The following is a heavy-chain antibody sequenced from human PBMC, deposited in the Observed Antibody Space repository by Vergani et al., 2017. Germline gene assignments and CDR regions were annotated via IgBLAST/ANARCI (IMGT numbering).Heavy chain of an antibody. J-gene: IGHJ4*02. CDR3: ATNDRARQPPGGY. D-gene: IGHD1-14*01. CDR2: INLNNGDT. Sequence: QVQLVQSGAEVKRPGASVKVSCKASGNRFTAYSMHWVREAPGQGLEWMGRINLNNGDTQYAPKFQGRVTMTRDTSISTGSMELNSLRSDDTAVYYCATNDRARQPPGGYWGQGSLVTVSS. CDR1: GNRFTAYS. V-gene: IGHV1-2*06.